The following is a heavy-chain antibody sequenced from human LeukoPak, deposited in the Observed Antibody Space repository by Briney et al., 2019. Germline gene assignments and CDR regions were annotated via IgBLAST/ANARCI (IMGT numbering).Heavy chain of an antibody. CDR3: ARGSSTNFNWFDP. CDR1: GGSISSYY. J-gene: IGHJ5*02. Sequence: PSETLSLTCTVSGGSISSYYWNWIRQPAGKGLEWIGRIYTSGSTNYNPSLKSRVTMSVDTSENQFSLKLSSVTAADTAVYYCARGSSTNFNWFDPWGQGTLVTVSS. D-gene: IGHD2-2*01. V-gene: IGHV4-4*07. CDR2: IYTSGST.